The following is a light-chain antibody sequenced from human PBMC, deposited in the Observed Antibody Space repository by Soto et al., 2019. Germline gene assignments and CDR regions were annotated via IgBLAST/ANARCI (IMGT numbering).Light chain of an antibody. Sequence: EIVLTQSPATMSLSPGERATLSCRASQSVSSYLAWYQQKPGQAPRLLIYDASNRASGIPARFIGSGSGTDFTLTISGLEPEDFAVYYCQQRSSWRTFGQGTKLELK. CDR2: DAS. CDR3: QQRSSWRT. J-gene: IGKJ2*01. CDR1: QSVSSY. V-gene: IGKV3-11*01.